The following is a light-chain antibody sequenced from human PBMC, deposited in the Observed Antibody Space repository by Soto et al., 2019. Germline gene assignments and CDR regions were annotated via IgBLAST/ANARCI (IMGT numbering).Light chain of an antibody. Sequence: EIVMTQSPANLSVSPGERATLSCRASQSVSSNLAWYQQKPGQGPRLLIYGASTRATGIPGRFSGSGSGTEFILTISSLQSEDFAVYYCQQYNKWPPYTFGQGTKVEIK. V-gene: IGKV3-15*01. CDR3: QQYNKWPPYT. CDR1: QSVSSN. CDR2: GAS. J-gene: IGKJ2*01.